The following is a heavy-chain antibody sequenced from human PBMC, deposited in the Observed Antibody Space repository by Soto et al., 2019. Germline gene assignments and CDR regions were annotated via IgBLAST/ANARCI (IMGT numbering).Heavy chain of an antibody. CDR1: GGSFRGYF. CDR2: INHSGIT. Sequence: QVQLQQWGAGLLKPSETLSLTCAVYGGSFRGYFWTWFRQPPGKGLEWIGQINHSGITNYNPSLESRLAMSVDTSKHQFSLRLNSVTAADTAVYFCTREVGFSNFSSYFDPWGQGSLVTVSS. CDR3: TREVGFSNFSSYFDP. V-gene: IGHV4-34*01. D-gene: IGHD1-26*01. J-gene: IGHJ5*02.